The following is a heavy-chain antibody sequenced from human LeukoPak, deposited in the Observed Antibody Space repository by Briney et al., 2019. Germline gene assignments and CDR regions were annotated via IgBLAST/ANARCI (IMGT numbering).Heavy chain of an antibody. J-gene: IGHJ4*02. CDR1: GFTFSSYS. CDR2: ISSSGRSI. D-gene: IGHD3-10*01. CDR3: AREIPSGSYAPDY. V-gene: IGHV3-21*05. Sequence: RGSLRLSCAASGFTFSSYSMNWVRQAPGKGLEWVSYISSSGRSILYADSVKGRFTVSRDNAKNSLYLQMNNLRVEDTAVYYCAREIPSGSYAPDYWGQGTLVTVSS.